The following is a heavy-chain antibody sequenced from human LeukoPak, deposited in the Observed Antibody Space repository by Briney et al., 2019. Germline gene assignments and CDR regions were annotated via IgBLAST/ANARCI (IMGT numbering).Heavy chain of an antibody. CDR2: MNPTSGNT. D-gene: IGHD3-10*01. V-gene: IGHV1-8*01. Sequence: EASVKVSCKASGYTFTTYDISWVRQAAGQGLEWVGWMNPTSGNTGFTQKFQGRVTLTRSTSISTAYMELSSLRSEDTAIYYCAISRGYWGQGTLVTVSS. J-gene: IGHJ4*02. CDR3: AISRGY. CDR1: GYTFTTYD.